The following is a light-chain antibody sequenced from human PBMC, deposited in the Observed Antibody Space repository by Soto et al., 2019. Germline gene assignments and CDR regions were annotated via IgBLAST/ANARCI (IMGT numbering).Light chain of an antibody. CDR2: AAS. CDR1: QSISSY. Sequence: DIQMTQSPSSLSASVGDRVTITCRASQSISSYLNWYQHKPGKAPKLLIYAASSLQSGVPSRFSGSGSGTDFTLTISSLQPEDFATYSCQQSYSTPWTFGQGTKLEIK. CDR3: QQSYSTPWT. V-gene: IGKV1-39*01. J-gene: IGKJ1*01.